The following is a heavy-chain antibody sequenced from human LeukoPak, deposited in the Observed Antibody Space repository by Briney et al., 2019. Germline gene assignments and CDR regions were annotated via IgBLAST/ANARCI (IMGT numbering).Heavy chain of an antibody. CDR3: AKDQNDFFDY. CDR2: TSGSGGST. Sequence: GGSLLLSCAASGFPFSSYAMSWVRPAPGKGLEWVSATSGSGGSTYYADSVKGRFTISRDNSKNTLYLQMNSLRAEDTAVYYCAKDQNDFFDYWGQGTLVTVSS. V-gene: IGHV3-23*01. CDR1: GFPFSSYA. J-gene: IGHJ4*02.